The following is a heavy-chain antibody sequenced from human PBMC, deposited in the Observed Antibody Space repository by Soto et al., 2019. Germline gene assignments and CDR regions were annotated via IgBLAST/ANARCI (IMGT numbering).Heavy chain of an antibody. J-gene: IGHJ4*02. D-gene: IGHD3-3*01. CDR3: ARDPIRHFGLDY. Sequence: GASVKVSCKASGYTFTSYATHWVRQAPGQRLEWMGWINAGNGNTKYSQKFQGRVTITRDTSASTAYMELSSLRSEDTAVYYCARDPIRHFGLDYWGQGTLVTVSS. V-gene: IGHV1-3*01. CDR1: GYTFTSYA. CDR2: INAGNGNT.